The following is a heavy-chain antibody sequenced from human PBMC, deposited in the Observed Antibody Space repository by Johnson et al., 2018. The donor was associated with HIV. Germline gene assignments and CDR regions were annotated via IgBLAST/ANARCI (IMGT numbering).Heavy chain of an antibody. D-gene: IGHD6-13*01. CDR1: GFTLSSYA. Sequence: VYLVESGGGSVQPGGSLRLSCAASGFTLSSYAMDWVRQTPGKGLALVSAVSAGGDNTYYADSVEDRFTISRDNGKNSLYLQMNSLRAEDTALYYCARGAYSSSWHASDASDMWGQGTMVTVSS. CDR3: ARGAYSSSWHASDASDM. CDR2: VSAGGDNT. J-gene: IGHJ3*02. V-gene: IGHV3-23*04.